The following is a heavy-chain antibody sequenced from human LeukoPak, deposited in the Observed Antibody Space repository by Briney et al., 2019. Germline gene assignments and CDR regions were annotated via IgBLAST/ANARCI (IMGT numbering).Heavy chain of an antibody. D-gene: IGHD1-26*01. Sequence: GESLKISCKGSGYSFTSYWIGWVRQMPGKGLEWMGIIYPGDSDTRYSPSFQGQVTISADKSISTAYLQWSSLKASDTAIYYCARQCCGSYYPMDVWGKGTTVTVSS. CDR1: GYSFTSYW. J-gene: IGHJ6*03. CDR2: IYPGDSDT. V-gene: IGHV5-51*01. CDR3: ARQCCGSYYPMDV.